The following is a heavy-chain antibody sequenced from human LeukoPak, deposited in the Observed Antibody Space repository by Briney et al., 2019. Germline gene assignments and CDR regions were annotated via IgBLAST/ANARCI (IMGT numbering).Heavy chain of an antibody. CDR1: GVTFISYA. CDR2: ISSNGGST. V-gene: IGHV3-64*04. J-gene: IGHJ4*02. Sequence: GGSLRLSCSASGVTFISYALHWVRQAPGKGLEYVSAISSNGGSTYYADSVKGRFTISRDNSKNTLYLQMNSLRAEDTAVYYCAKVWAVDTAMVEKRGAMGTTTVDYWGQGTLVTVSS. CDR3: AKVWAVDTAMVEKRGAMGTTTVDY. D-gene: IGHD5-18*01.